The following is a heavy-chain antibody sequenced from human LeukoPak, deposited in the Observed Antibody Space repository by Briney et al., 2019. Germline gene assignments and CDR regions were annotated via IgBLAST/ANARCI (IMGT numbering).Heavy chain of an antibody. V-gene: IGHV3-23*01. J-gene: IGHJ6*04. CDR2: ISNGGDRT. D-gene: IGHD3-10*02. Sequence: GGSLRLSCASSGFSFSSFDMTWVRQAPGKGLEWVSGISNGGDRTYYADSVKGRFTISRDNSKNTLSLQMNSLRAEDTAVYYCAELGITMIGGVWGKGTTVTISS. CDR1: GFSFSSFD. CDR3: AELGITMIGGV.